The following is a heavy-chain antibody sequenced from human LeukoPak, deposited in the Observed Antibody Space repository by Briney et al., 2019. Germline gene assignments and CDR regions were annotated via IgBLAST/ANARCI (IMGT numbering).Heavy chain of an antibody. CDR1: GGTFSSYA. CDR2: IIPIFGIA. J-gene: IGHJ6*02. CDR3: ERPINRSSTSCPPPHYYYYGMDV. Sequence: ASVRVSCKASGGTFSSYAISWVRQTPGQGLEWMGRIIPIFGIANYAQKFQGRVTITADKSTSTAYREVSSLRSEDTAVYYCERPINRSSTSCPPPHYYYYGMDVWGQGTTVTVSS. D-gene: IGHD2-2*01. V-gene: IGHV1-69*04.